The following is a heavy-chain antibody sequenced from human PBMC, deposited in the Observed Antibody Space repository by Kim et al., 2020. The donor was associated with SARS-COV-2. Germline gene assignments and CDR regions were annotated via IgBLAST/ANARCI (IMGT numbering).Heavy chain of an antibody. CDR1: GGSVSSGSYY. Sequence: SETLSLTCTVSGGSVSSGSYYWSWIRQPPGKGLEWIGYIYYSGSTNYNPSLKSRVTISVDTSKNQFSLKLSSVTAADTAVYYCARVRLSPTPHVLLYYYYGMDVWGQGTTVTVSS. D-gene: IGHD2-21*01. CDR3: ARVRLSPTPHVLLYYYYGMDV. V-gene: IGHV4-61*01. J-gene: IGHJ6*02. CDR2: IYYSGST.